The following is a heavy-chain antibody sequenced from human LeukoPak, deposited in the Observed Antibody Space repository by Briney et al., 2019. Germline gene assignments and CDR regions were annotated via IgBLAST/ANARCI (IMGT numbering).Heavy chain of an antibody. CDR3: ARGYEGETKD. Sequence: CIAQIIHSRSTNYTPSLKIRVTISVHTSKNQFSLKLSSVTAADTAVYYCARGYEGETKDWGQGTLVTVSS. J-gene: IGHJ4*02. V-gene: IGHV4-34*01. CDR2: IIHSRST. D-gene: IGHD3-16*01.